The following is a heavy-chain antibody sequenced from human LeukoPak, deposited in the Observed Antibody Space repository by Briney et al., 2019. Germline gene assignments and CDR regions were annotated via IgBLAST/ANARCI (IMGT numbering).Heavy chain of an antibody. CDR3: ARGGIVNGHSSSWYRF. Sequence: SETLSLTCAVYGGSFSGYYWSWIRQPPGKGLEWIGEINHSGSTNYNPSLKSRVTISVDTSKNQFSLKLSSVTAADTAVYYCARGGIVNGHSSSWYRFWGQGTLVTVSS. D-gene: IGHD6-13*01. CDR2: INHSGST. CDR1: GGSFSGYY. J-gene: IGHJ4*02. V-gene: IGHV4-34*01.